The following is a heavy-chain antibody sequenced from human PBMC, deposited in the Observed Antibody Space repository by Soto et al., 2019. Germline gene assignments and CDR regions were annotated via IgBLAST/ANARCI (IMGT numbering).Heavy chain of an antibody. D-gene: IGHD6-6*01. CDR2: ISGSGGST. Sequence: GGSLRLSCAASGFTFSSYAMSWVRQAPGKGLEWVSAISGSGGSTYYADSVKGRFTISRGNSKNTLYLQMNSLRAEDTTVYYCAMGGAHSSSPGYFDYWGQGTLVTVSS. CDR1: GFTFSSYA. J-gene: IGHJ4*02. V-gene: IGHV3-23*01. CDR3: AMGGAHSSSPGYFDY.